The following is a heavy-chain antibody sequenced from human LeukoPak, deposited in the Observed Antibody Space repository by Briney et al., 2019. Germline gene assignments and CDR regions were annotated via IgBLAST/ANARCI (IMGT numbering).Heavy chain of an antibody. J-gene: IGHJ4*02. CDR1: GFTFSRYW. V-gene: IGHV3-7*01. CDR2: IKQDEGQK. D-gene: IGHD1-1*01. CDR3: ARESAGSISLVEFDY. Sequence: GGSLRLSCAASGFTFSRYWMTWVRQAPGKGLERVATIKQDEGQKYYVDSVRGRFTISRDNAKNSLYLQMNSLRVEDTAVYYCARESAGSISLVEFDYWGQGTLVSVSS.